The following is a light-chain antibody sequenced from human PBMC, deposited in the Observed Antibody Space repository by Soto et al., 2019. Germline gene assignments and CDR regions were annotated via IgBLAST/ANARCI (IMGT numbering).Light chain of an antibody. CDR2: AAS. Sequence: IHWTKSPAFLAASVGDRVSITCRASQGISSYLAWYQQKPGKAPKLLIYAASTLQSGVPSRFSGSGSGTEFTLTISSLQPEDFATYYCQQLNSYPLTFGGGTKVDIK. J-gene: IGKJ4*01. CDR3: QQLNSYPLT. CDR1: QGISSY. V-gene: IGKV1-9*01.